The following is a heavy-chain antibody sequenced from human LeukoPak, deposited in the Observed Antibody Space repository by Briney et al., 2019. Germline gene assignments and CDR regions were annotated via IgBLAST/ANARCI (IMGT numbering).Heavy chain of an antibody. D-gene: IGHD3-9*01. V-gene: IGHV6-1*01. CDR1: GDTVSVKSDV. J-gene: IGHJ3*02. CDR3: ARDADWAYDAFDI. Sequence: SQTLSLTSAISGDTVSVKSDVWNSIRQSPSRGLKWLGRTYYRSKWINDYATSVKSRIIISPETSKNQFSLHLNSVTREDTAVYYCARDADWAYDAFDIWGQGTMVTVSS. CDR2: TYYRSKWIN.